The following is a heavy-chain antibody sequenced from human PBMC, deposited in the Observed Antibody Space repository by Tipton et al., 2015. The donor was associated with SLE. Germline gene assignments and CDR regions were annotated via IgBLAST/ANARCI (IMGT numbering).Heavy chain of an antibody. V-gene: IGHV4-59*01. CDR3: ARDRGGSYSDAFDI. J-gene: IGHJ3*02. CDR2: IYYSGST. D-gene: IGHD1-26*01. CDR1: GGSISSYY. Sequence: TLSLTCTVSGGSISSYYWSWIRQPPGKGLEWIGYIYYSGSTNYNPSLKSRVTLSVDTSKNQFSRKLSSVTAADTAVYYCARDRGGSYSDAFDIWGQGTMVTVSS.